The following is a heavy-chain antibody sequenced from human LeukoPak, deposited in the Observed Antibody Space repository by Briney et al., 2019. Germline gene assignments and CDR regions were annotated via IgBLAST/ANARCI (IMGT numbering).Heavy chain of an antibody. Sequence: PSETLSLTCTVSGGSISSYYWSWIRQPPGKGLEWIGYIYYSGSTNYNPSLKSRVTISVDTSKNQFSLKLSSVTAADTAVYYCARGEHLTHYYGSGSYYNWCDPWGQGTLVTVSS. D-gene: IGHD3-10*01. CDR1: GGSISSYY. CDR3: ARGEHLTHYYGSGSYYNWCDP. J-gene: IGHJ5*02. V-gene: IGHV4-59*12. CDR2: IYYSGST.